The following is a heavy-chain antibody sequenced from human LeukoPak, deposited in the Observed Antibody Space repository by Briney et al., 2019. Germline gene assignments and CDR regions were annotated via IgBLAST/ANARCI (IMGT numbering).Heavy chain of an antibody. D-gene: IGHD5-12*01. V-gene: IGHV4-59*01. Sequence: SETLSLTCTVSGGSISSYYWSWIRQPPGKGLEWIGYIYYSGSTNYNPSLKSRVTISVDTSKNQFSLKLSSVTAADTAVYYCARVRSGYDQRIYYYYYMDVWGEGTTVTISS. CDR3: ARVRSGYDQRIYYYYYMDV. CDR1: GGSISSYY. CDR2: IYYSGST. J-gene: IGHJ6*03.